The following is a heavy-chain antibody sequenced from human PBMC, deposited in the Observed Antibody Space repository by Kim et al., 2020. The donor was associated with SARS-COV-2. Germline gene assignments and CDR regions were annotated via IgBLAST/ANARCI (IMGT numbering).Heavy chain of an antibody. D-gene: IGHD3-22*01. CDR3: ATSLTYYDRNGYYPYYF. CDR1: GFTFSGYG. V-gene: IGHV3-30*03. J-gene: IGHJ4*01. CDR2: ISYDGSKG. Sequence: GGSLRLSCAASGFTFSGYGMHWVRQAPGRGLEWVAVISYDGSKGYYADSVKGRFTISRDSSKNTLYLQMNSLRAEDTAVYYCATSLTYYDRNGYYPYYF.